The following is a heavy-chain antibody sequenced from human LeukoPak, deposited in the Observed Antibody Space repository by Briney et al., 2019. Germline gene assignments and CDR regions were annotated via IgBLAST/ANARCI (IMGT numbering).Heavy chain of an antibody. V-gene: IGHV4-34*01. CDR1: GGSFSGYY. J-gene: IGHJ5*02. CDR2: INHSGST. D-gene: IGHD6-13*01. Sequence: PSETLSLTCAVYGGSFSGYYWSWIRQPPGKGLEWIGEINHSGSTNYNPSLKSRVTISVDTSKNQFSLKLSSVTAADTAVYYCARHIPPASSWYLNLNWFDPWGQGTLVTVSS. CDR3: ARHIPPASSWYLNLNWFDP.